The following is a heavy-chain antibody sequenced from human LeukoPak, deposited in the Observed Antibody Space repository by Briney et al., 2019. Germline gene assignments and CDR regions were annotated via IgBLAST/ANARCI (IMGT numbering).Heavy chain of an antibody. CDR1: GFTFDDYA. Sequence: GGSLRLSCAASGFTFDDYAMHWVRQAPGKGLEWVSGINWNGVNIGYADSVKGRFAISRDNAKNSLYLQMHSLRAEDTALYYCARDSTSAWFTLMDYWGQGALVTVSS. CDR2: INWNGVNI. J-gene: IGHJ4*02. D-gene: IGHD2-2*01. CDR3: ARDSTSAWFTLMDY. V-gene: IGHV3-9*01.